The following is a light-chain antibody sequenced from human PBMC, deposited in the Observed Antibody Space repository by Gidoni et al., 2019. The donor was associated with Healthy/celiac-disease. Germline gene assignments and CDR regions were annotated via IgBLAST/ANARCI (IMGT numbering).Light chain of an antibody. Sequence: IVLSQSVGTLSLSPGERATLSCRSSHRFSSSYLDWYQQKPGQAPRLLIYGASSMATGIPDRFSGSGSGTDFTLTISRLVPEDFAVYYCQQYGSSPLTFGGGTKLEIK. CDR1: HRFSSSY. CDR3: QQYGSSPLT. CDR2: GAS. J-gene: IGKJ4*01. V-gene: IGKV3-20*01.